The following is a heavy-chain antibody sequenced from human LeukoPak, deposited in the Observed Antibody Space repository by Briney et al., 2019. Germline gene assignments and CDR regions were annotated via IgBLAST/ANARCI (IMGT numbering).Heavy chain of an antibody. V-gene: IGHV1-2*06. CDR2: INPNSGGA. CDR1: GYTFTGYY. J-gene: IGHJ4*02. Sequence: ASVKVSCKASGYTFTGYYMHWVRQAPGQGLEWMGRINPNSGGANYAQNLQGRVTMTRDTSISTAYMEVSSLRSDDTAVYYSARDLGRDGYNYYSSGQGTLVTVSS. CDR3: ARDLGRDGYNYYS. D-gene: IGHD5-24*01.